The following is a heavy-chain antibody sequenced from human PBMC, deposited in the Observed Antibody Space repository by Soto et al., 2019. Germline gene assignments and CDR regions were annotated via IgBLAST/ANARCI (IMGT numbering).Heavy chain of an antibody. D-gene: IGHD6-6*01. CDR1: GFTFSSYW. CDR3: ARRWIAAVIWEDYDAFDI. Sequence: EVQLVESGGGLVQPGGSLRLSCAASGFTFSSYWMSWVRQAPGKGLEWVANIKQDGSEKYYVDSVKGRFTISRDNAKNSLYLQMNSLRAEDTAVYYCARRWIAAVIWEDYDAFDIWGQGTMVTVSS. V-gene: IGHV3-7*03. J-gene: IGHJ3*02. CDR2: IKQDGSEK.